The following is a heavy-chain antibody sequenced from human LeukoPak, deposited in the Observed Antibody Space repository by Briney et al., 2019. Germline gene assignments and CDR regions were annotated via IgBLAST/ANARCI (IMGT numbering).Heavy chain of an antibody. D-gene: IGHD2-15*01. Sequence: ASVKVPCKASGYTFTGYYMHWVRQAPGQGLEWMGWINPNSGGTNYAQKFQGRVTMTRDTSISTAYMELSRLRSDDTAVYYCARGKRNGGSSHFDYWGQGTLVTVSS. J-gene: IGHJ4*02. CDR2: INPNSGGT. CDR3: ARGKRNGGSSHFDY. V-gene: IGHV1-2*02. CDR1: GYTFTGYY.